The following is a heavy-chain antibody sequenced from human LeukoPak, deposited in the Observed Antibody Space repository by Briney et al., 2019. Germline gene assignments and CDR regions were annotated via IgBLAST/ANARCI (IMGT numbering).Heavy chain of an antibody. Sequence: ASVKVSCKASGYTFTSYAMNWVGQAPGQGLEWMGWINTNTGNPTYAQGFTGRFVFSLDTSGSTAYLQISSLKAEDTAVYYCARGGRIVGATRRFDPWGQGTLVTVSS. CDR1: GYTFTSYA. CDR3: ARGGRIVGATRRFDP. D-gene: IGHD1-26*01. J-gene: IGHJ5*02. V-gene: IGHV7-4-1*02. CDR2: INTNTGNP.